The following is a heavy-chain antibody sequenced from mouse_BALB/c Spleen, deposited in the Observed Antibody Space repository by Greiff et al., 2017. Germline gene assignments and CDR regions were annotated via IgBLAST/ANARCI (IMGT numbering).Heavy chain of an antibody. V-gene: IGHV5-6*01. CDR1: GFTFSSYG. CDR2: ISSGGSYT. Sequence: EVMLVESGGDLVKPGGSLKLSCAASGFTFSSYGMSWVRQTPDKRLEWVATISSGGSYTYYPDSVKGRFTISRDNAKNTLYLQMSSLKSEDTAMYYCALPGDGAYWGQGTLVTVSA. CDR3: ALPGDGAY. J-gene: IGHJ3*01. D-gene: IGHD3-3*01.